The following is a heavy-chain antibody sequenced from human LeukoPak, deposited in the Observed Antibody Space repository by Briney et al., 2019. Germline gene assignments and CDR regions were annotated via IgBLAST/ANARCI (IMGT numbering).Heavy chain of an antibody. Sequence: PSETLSLTCAVYGGSFSGYYWSWIRQPPGKGLEWIGEINHSGSTNYNPSLKSRVTISVDTSKNQFSLKLSSVTAADTAVYYCARLGYYYDSSGYTDAFDIWGQGTMVTVSS. D-gene: IGHD3-22*01. J-gene: IGHJ3*02. V-gene: IGHV4-34*01. CDR1: GGSFSGYY. CDR2: INHSGST. CDR3: ARLGYYYDSSGYTDAFDI.